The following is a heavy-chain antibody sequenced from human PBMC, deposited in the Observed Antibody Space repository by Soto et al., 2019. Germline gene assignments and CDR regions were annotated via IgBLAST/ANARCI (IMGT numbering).Heavy chain of an antibody. Sequence: QLQLQESGSGLVKPSQTLSLTCAVSGGSISSGGYSWSWIRQPPGKGLEWIGYIYHSGSTYYNPSLKSRVTISVDRSKNQFSLKLSSVTAADTAVYYCARSILVTVGYYFDYWGQGTLVTVSS. V-gene: IGHV4-30-2*01. CDR1: GGSISSGGYS. D-gene: IGHD2-8*02. CDR3: ARSILVTVGYYFDY. J-gene: IGHJ4*02. CDR2: IYHSGST.